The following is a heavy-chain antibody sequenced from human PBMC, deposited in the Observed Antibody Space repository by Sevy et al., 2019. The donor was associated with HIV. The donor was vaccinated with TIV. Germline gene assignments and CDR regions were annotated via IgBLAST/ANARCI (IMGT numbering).Heavy chain of an antibody. V-gene: IGHV3-33*01. CDR1: GFTVSKYA. Sequence: GGSLRLSCAAAGFTVSKYAMHWVRQAPGKGLEWVAIIWSDGAYQYHGDSVKGRFTISRDNSKNTLYLQMNNVRVEDTAVYYCARGGYYYDNAAYYAFDSWGQGTLVTVSS. CDR2: IWSDGAYQ. CDR3: ARGGYYYDNAAYYAFDS. J-gene: IGHJ4*02. D-gene: IGHD3-22*01.